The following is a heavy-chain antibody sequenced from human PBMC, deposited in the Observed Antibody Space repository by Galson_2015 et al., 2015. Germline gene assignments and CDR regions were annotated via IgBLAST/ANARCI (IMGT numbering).Heavy chain of an antibody. CDR2: IYYSGST. D-gene: IGHD4-17*01. CDR3: ARRAAVTSSYWYFDL. V-gene: IGHV4-61*01. Sequence: ETLSLTCTVSGGSVSSGSYYWSWIRQPPGKGLEWIGYIYYSGSTNYNPSLKSRVTISVDTSKNQFSLKLSSVTAADTAVYYCARRAAVTSSYWYFDLWGRGTLVTVSS. CDR1: GGSVSSGSYY. J-gene: IGHJ2*01.